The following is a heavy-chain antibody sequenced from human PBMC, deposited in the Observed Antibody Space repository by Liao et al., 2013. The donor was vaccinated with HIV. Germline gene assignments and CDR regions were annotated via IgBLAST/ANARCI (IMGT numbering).Heavy chain of an antibody. J-gene: IGHJ6*03. CDR1: GGSISSYY. CDR3: ARDRRHGYSAYYYYYMDV. V-gene: IGHV4-4*07. Sequence: QVQLQESGPGLVKPSETLSLTCTVSGGSISSYYWSWIRQPAGKGLEWIGHMYISGSTNYNPSLKSRVTMSVDTSKNQFSLKLTFVTAADTAVYYCARDRRHGYSAYYYYYMDVWGKGTTVTVSS. CDR2: MYISGST. D-gene: IGHD1-1*01.